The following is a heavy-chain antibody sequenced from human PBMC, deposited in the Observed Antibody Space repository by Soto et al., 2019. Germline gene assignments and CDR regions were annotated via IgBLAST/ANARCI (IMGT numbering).Heavy chain of an antibody. CDR3: ARGHWFDP. V-gene: IGHV1-8*01. CDR2: MNPNSGNT. J-gene: IGHJ5*02. Sequence: VSVKVYWKAAGYAFTSYDINWVRQATGQGLEWMGWMNPNSGNTGYAQKFQGRVTMTRNTSISTAYMELSSLRSEDTAVYYCARGHWFDPWGQGTLVTVSS. CDR1: GYAFTSYD.